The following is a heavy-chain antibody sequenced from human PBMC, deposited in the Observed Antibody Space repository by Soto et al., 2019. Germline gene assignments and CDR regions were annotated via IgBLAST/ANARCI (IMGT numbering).Heavy chain of an antibody. J-gene: IGHJ4*02. D-gene: IGHD2-15*01. V-gene: IGHV3-30*18. CDR3: AKDVNKWSHRGYFDY. Sequence: QVQLVESGGGVVQPGRSLRLSCAASGFTFSSYGMHWVRQAPGKGLEWVAVISYDGSNKYYADSVKGRFTISRDNSKNTLYLQMISLRAEDTAVYYCAKDVNKWSHRGYFDYWGQGTLVTVSS. CDR2: ISYDGSNK. CDR1: GFTFSSYG.